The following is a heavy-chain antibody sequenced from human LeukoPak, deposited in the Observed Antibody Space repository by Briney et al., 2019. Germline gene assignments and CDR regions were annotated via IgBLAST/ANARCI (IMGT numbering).Heavy chain of an antibody. Sequence: PSQTLSLTCTVSGGSISSGSYYWSWIRQPAGKGLEWIGRIYTSGSTNYNPSLKSRVTISVDTSKNQFSLKLSSVTAADTAVYYCAKGGPSGDYEYYYYYYGMDVWGQGTTVTVSS. D-gene: IGHD4-17*01. J-gene: IGHJ6*02. CDR1: GGSISSGSYY. V-gene: IGHV4-61*02. CDR3: AKGGPSGDYEYYYYYYGMDV. CDR2: IYTSGST.